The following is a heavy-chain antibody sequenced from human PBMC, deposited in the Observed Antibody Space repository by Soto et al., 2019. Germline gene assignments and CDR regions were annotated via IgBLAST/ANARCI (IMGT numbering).Heavy chain of an antibody. J-gene: IGHJ4*02. V-gene: IGHV1-46*03. CDR1: GYTFTRDY. CDR3: ARGGCSGGSCEPYYFDY. CDR2: INPSGGST. D-gene: IGHD2-15*01. Sequence: ASVNGSCKASGYTFTRDYMHWVRQAPGQGLEWMGIINPSGGSTSYAQKFQGRVTMTRDTSTSTVYMELSSLRSEDTAVYYCARGGCSGGSCEPYYFDYWGQGTLVTVSS.